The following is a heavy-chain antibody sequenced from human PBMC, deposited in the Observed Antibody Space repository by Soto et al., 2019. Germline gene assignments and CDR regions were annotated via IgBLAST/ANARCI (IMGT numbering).Heavy chain of an antibody. Sequence: GSLRPSSAASGXTFSGSAMHWVRQASGKGLEWVGRIISKANSYATAYAASVKGRFTISRDYSKNTAYLQMNSLKTEDTAVYYCTTHYYGSGSYFDYWGQGTLCTVSS. D-gene: IGHD3-10*01. V-gene: IGHV3-73*01. CDR1: GXTFSGSA. CDR3: TTHYYGSGSYFDY. CDR2: IISKANSYAT. J-gene: IGHJ4*02.